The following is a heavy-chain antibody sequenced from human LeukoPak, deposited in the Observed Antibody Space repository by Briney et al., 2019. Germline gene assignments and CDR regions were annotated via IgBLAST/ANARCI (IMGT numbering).Heavy chain of an antibody. Sequence: GGSLRLSCAASGFTFSGSAMHWVRQASGKGLEWVGRIRSKANSYATAYAASVKGRFTISRDDSKNTAYLQMNSLKTEDTAVYYCTRRNSSSWTPFDYWGQGTLVTVSS. J-gene: IGHJ4*02. V-gene: IGHV3-73*01. CDR1: GFTFSGSA. CDR3: TRRNSSSWTPFDY. D-gene: IGHD6-13*01. CDR2: IRSKANSYAT.